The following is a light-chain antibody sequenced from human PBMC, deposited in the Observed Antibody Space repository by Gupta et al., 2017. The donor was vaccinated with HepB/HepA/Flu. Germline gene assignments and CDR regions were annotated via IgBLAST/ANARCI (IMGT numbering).Light chain of an antibody. Sequence: DIVMTQSPDSLAVSLGERATINCKSSQSVFYSSNNKNYLTWYQQKPGQPPKLLIYWASTREFGVPDRFSGSGSGTDFTLTISSLQAEDVAVYYCQQYYNIPPTFGQGTKLEIK. V-gene: IGKV4-1*01. CDR2: WAS. CDR3: QQYYNIPPT. J-gene: IGKJ1*01. CDR1: QSVFYSSNNKNY.